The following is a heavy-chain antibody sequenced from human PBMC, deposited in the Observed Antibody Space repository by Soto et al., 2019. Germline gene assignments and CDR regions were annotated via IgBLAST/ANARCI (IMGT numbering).Heavy chain of an antibody. J-gene: IGHJ4*02. CDR2: ILPIMGSV. V-gene: IGHV1-69*01. Sequence: QVHLVQSGSEVKKPGSSVTVSCKASGGTFNTYTFSWVRQAPGQGLEWMGSILPIMGSVNYAHDFRGRLAITADPRTTTAYMELTSLTSHDTAIYYCARMPRYSYPNSDPLDNWGQGTLVTVSS. D-gene: IGHD2-15*01. CDR1: GGTFNTYT. CDR3: ARMPRYSYPNSDPLDN.